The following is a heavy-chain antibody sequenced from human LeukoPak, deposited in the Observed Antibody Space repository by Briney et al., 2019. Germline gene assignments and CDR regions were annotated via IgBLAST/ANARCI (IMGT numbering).Heavy chain of an antibody. CDR2: ISSSGSTI. J-gene: IGHJ5*02. V-gene: IGHV3-48*03. CDR1: GFTFSSYE. D-gene: IGHD3-10*01. Sequence: GGSLRLSCAASGFTFSSYEMNWVRQAPGKGLEWVSYISSSGSTIYYADSVKGRFTISRDNAKNSLYLQMNSLRAEDTAVYYCARDMVRGVPNWFDPWGQGTLVTVSS. CDR3: ARDMVRGVPNWFDP.